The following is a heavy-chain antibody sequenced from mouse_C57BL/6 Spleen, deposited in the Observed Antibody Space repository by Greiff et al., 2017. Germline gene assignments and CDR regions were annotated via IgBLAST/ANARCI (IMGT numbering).Heavy chain of an antibody. J-gene: IGHJ2*01. Sequence: QVHVKQPGAELVKPGASVKMSCKASGYTFTSYWITWVKQRPGQGLEWIGDIYPGSGSTNYNEKFKSKATLTVDTSSSTAYMQLSSLTSEDSAVYYCARKNYGYSFDYWGQGTTLTVSS. D-gene: IGHD2-2*01. CDR1: GYTFTSYW. CDR2: IYPGSGST. V-gene: IGHV1-55*01. CDR3: ARKNYGYSFDY.